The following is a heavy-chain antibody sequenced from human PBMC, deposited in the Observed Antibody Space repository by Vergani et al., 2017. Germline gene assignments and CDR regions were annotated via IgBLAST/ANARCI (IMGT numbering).Heavy chain of an antibody. Sequence: QVQVVQSGAEVKKSGASVKVSCKTSGYTFSNYYMHWVRQAPGQGLEWMGIINPSGGHTNYAQKFQGRVTMTRDTSTSTVYMELRSLRSDDTAVYYCARRNYYYYYMDVWGKGTTVTVSS. J-gene: IGHJ6*03. CDR3: ARRNYYYYYMDV. CDR2: INPSGGHT. V-gene: IGHV1-46*01. CDR1: GYTFSNYY.